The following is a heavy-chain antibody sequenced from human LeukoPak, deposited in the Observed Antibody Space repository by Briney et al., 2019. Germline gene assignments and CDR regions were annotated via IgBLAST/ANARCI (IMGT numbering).Heavy chain of an antibody. CDR2: INHSGST. V-gene: IGHV4-34*01. CDR1: GGSISSYY. D-gene: IGHD6-13*01. CDR3: ARDIAAAGTGPHYFDY. Sequence: PSETLSLTCTVSGGSISSYYWSWIRQPPGKGLEWIGEINHSGSTNYNPSLKSRVTISVDTSKNQFSLKLSSVTAADTAVYYCARDIAAAGTGPHYFDYWGQGTLVTVSS. J-gene: IGHJ4*02.